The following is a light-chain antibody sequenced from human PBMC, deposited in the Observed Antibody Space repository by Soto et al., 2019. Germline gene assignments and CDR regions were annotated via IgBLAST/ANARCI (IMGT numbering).Light chain of an antibody. V-gene: IGKV1-39*01. CDR1: QSISAY. CDR3: QQTYTSPVT. CDR2: FAS. J-gene: IGKJ1*01. Sequence: DIQMTQSPSSLSASVGDIVVISCRASQSISAYLNWYQQRPGKAPNLLISFASTLESGVPSRFRGSGSGTDFTLTISTLQPEDFATYYCQQTYTSPVTFGQGTKVDI.